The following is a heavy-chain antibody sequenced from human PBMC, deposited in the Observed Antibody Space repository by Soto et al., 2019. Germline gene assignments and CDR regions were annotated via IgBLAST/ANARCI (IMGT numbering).Heavy chain of an antibody. Sequence: PEGYLRLSCAASGFTFSSYGMHWVRQAPGKGLEWVAVIWYDGSNKYYADSVKGRFTISRDNSKNTLYLQMNSLRAEDTAVYYCARDGNYGSGSYSYYGMDVWCQGTSFTVSS. CDR2: IWYDGSNK. CDR3: ARDGNYGSGSYSYYGMDV. D-gene: IGHD3-10*01. CDR1: GFTFSSYG. J-gene: IGHJ6*02. V-gene: IGHV3-33*01.